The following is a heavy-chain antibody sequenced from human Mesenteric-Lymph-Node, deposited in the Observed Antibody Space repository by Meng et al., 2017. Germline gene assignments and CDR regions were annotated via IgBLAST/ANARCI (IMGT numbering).Heavy chain of an antibody. D-gene: IGHD6-13*01. CDR1: GGSFSGYY. J-gene: IGHJ6*02. V-gene: IGHV4-34*01. CDR2: IYYSGST. CDR3: AREMSSSWYYYYYGMDV. Sequence: GSLRLSCAVYGGSFSGYYWSWIRQPPGKGLEWIGSIYYSGSTYYNPSLKSRVTMSVDTSKNQFSLKLSSVTAADTAVYYCAREMSSSWYYYYYGMDVWGQGTTVTVSS.